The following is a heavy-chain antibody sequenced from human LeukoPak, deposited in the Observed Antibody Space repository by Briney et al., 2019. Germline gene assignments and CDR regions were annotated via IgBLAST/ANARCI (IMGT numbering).Heavy chain of an antibody. CDR3: AREATSLGVVKGFDP. CDR1: GYTFTGYY. Sequence: ASVKVSCKASGYTFTGYYMHWLRQAPGQGLEWMGWINPNSGGTNYAQKFQGRVTMTRDTSISTAYMELSRLISDDTAVYYCAREATSLGVVKGFDPWGQGTLVTVSS. V-gene: IGHV1-2*02. D-gene: IGHD3-3*01. CDR2: INPNSGGT. J-gene: IGHJ5*02.